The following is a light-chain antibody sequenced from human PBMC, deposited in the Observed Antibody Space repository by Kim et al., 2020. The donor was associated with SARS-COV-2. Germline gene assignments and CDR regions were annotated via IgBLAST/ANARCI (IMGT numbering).Light chain of an antibody. CDR3: QVWDNNLGV. CDR1: NLQFKY. Sequence: SYELTQPPSVSVSPGETATISCTGDNLQFKYVCWYQRTAGHSPVLVLYQDNKRPSGIPERFSGSNSGNTATLTISGTQAMDEADYYCQVWDNNLGVFGAGTKLTVL. CDR2: QDN. J-gene: IGLJ2*01. V-gene: IGLV3-1*01.